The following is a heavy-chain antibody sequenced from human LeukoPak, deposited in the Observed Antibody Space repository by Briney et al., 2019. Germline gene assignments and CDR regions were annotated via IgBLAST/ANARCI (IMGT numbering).Heavy chain of an antibody. D-gene: IGHD6-13*01. CDR3: ARAAAGKIDY. Sequence: GGSLRLSCAASGFTVSSNYMSWVRQAPGKGLEWVSVIYSGGSTYYADSVKGRFTISRDSSKNTLYLQMNSLRAKDTAVYYCARAAAGKIDYWGQGTLVTVSS. CDR1: GFTVSSNY. J-gene: IGHJ4*02. V-gene: IGHV3-53*01. CDR2: IYSGGST.